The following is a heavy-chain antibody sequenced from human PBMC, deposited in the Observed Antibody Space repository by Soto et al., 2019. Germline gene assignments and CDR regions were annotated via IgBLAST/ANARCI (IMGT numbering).Heavy chain of an antibody. V-gene: IGHV4-34*01. Sequence: SETLSLTCAVYCGSFSGYYWSWIRQPPGKGLEWIGEINHSGSTNYNPSLKSRVTISVDTSKNQFSLKLSSVTAADTAVYYCARGDYYDSSGYCSEYFQHWGQGTLVTVSS. D-gene: IGHD3-22*01. CDR1: CGSFSGYY. CDR3: ARGDYYDSSGYCSEYFQH. CDR2: INHSGST. J-gene: IGHJ1*01.